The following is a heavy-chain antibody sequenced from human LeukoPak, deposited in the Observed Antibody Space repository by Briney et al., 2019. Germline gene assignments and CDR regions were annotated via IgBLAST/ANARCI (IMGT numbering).Heavy chain of an antibody. Sequence: GASVKVSCKVSGYTLTELSMHWVRQAPGKGLEWMGGFDPEDSETIYAQKFQGRVTMTEDTSTDTAYMELSSLRSEDTAVYYCALLTIFGVDNRWFDPWGQGTLVTVSS. CDR2: FDPEDSET. D-gene: IGHD3-3*01. CDR3: ALLTIFGVDNRWFDP. CDR1: GYTLTELS. V-gene: IGHV1-24*01. J-gene: IGHJ5*02.